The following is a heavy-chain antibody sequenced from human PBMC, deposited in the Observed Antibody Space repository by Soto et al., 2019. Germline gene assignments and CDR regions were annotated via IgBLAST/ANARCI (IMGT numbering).Heavy chain of an antibody. V-gene: IGHV4-31*03. Sequence: PSETLSLTCTVSGGSISRGGYYWSWIRQNPGKGLEWIGYTYNSVSTYYNPSLKSRVTISVDTSKNQFSLKLTSVTAADTAVYYCAREVNVVALSDAFDIWGQGTMVTVSS. CDR2: TYNSVST. CDR3: AREVNVVALSDAFDI. J-gene: IGHJ3*02. D-gene: IGHD2-15*01. CDR1: GGSISRGGYY.